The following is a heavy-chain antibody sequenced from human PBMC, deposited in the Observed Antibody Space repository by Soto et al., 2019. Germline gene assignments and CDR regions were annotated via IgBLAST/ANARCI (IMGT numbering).Heavy chain of an antibody. Sequence: GASVKVSCKASGYTFTSYGISWVRQAPGQGLEWMGWISAYNGNTNYAQKLQGRVTMTTDTSTSTAYMELRSLRSDDTAVYYCARDPLFDWSIGGYNWFDPWGQGTLVTVSS. CDR3: ARDPLFDWSIGGYNWFDP. CDR1: GYTFTSYG. D-gene: IGHD3-9*01. V-gene: IGHV1-18*01. CDR2: ISAYNGNT. J-gene: IGHJ5*02.